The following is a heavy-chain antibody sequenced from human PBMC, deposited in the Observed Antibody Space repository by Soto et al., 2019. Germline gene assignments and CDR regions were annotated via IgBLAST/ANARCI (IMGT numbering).Heavy chain of an antibody. Sequence: PSETLYLTCTVSVGSINSYYWSWIRQPPGKGLEYIGYINYSGSTNYNPSLRSRVTISMDTSKNQFSLKLSSVTAADTAVYYCARHVLGLDYWGQGTLVTVSS. D-gene: IGHD1-26*01. CDR2: INYSGST. V-gene: IGHV4-59*08. J-gene: IGHJ4*02. CDR1: VGSINSYY. CDR3: ARHVLGLDY.